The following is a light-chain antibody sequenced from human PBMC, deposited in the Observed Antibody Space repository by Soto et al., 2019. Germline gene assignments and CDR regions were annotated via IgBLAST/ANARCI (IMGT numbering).Light chain of an antibody. V-gene: IGLV1-40*01. Sequence: QSALTQPPSVSGAPGQRVTISCTGSRSNIGAGYDVHWYQHLAGTAPKLLIYGNSNRPSGVPDRFSGSKSGTSVSLAITGLQAEDEADYYCQSYDGSLRAYVFGTGTKVTVL. CDR3: QSYDGSLRAYV. CDR1: RSNIGAGYD. J-gene: IGLJ1*01. CDR2: GNS.